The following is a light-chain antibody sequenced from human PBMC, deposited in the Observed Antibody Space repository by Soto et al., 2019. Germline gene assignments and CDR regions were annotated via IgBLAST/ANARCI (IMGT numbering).Light chain of an antibody. CDR2: KAS. CDR1: QSISHW. CDR3: QQYYTYPYT. J-gene: IGKJ2*01. V-gene: IGKV1-5*03. Sequence: DIQMTQSPSTLSASVGDRVTITCRASQSISHWLAWYQQKPGKAPKVLIYKASSLESGVPSRFSGSGSGTRFTLTISSLQPEDFATYVCQQYYTYPYTFGRGTKLEIK.